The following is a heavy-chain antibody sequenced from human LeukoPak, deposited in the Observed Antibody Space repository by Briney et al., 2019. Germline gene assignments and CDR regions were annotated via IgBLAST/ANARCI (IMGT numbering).Heavy chain of an antibody. CDR3: ARQAISGYDPPPFDS. J-gene: IGHJ4*02. CDR1: GVSIRSSTYY. Sequence: SETLSLTCTVSGVSIRSSTYYWGWIRRPPGKGLDWIGNAYDSGSTYYNPSLKSRVTISVDTSKNQISLKLNSVTAADTAVYYCARQAISGYDPPPFDSWGQGTLVTVSS. V-gene: IGHV4-39*01. D-gene: IGHD5-12*01. CDR2: AYDSGST.